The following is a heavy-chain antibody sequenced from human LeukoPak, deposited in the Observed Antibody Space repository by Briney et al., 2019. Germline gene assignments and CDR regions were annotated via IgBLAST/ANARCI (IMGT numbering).Heavy chain of an antibody. D-gene: IGHD6-6*01. CDR3: ARDLVSRSNY. V-gene: IGHV3-21*01. CDR1: GFTFSRYT. CDR2: ISSSGYYI. Sequence: GGSLRLSCAASGFTFSRYTMNWVRQSPGEGLEWVSSISSSGYYIYYADSVKGRFTISRDNAKNSLYLQMNSRRAEDTAVYYCARDLVSRSNYWGQGTPVTVSS. J-gene: IGHJ4*02.